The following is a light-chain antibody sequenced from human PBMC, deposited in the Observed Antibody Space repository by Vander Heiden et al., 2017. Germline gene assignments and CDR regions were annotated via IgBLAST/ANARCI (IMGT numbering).Light chain of an antibody. CDR1: SSDVGGYNY. J-gene: IGLJ1*01. Sequence: QSALTQPASVSGSPGQSITISFTGTSSDVGGYNYVSWYQQQPGKAPKLMIYDVSNRPSGVSNRFSGSKSGNTASLTISGLQAEDEADYYCSSYTSSSTPYVFGTGTKVTVL. CDR2: DVS. CDR3: SSYTSSSTPYV. V-gene: IGLV2-14*01.